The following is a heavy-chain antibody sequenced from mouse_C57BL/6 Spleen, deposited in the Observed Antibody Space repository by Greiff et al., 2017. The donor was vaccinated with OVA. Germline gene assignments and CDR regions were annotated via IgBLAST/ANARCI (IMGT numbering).Heavy chain of an antibody. CDR1: GYAFSSSW. J-gene: IGHJ4*01. Sequence: VQVVESGPELVKPGASVTISCKASGYAFSSSWMNWVKQRPGKGLEWIGRIYPGDGDTNYNGKFKGKATLTADKSSSTAYMQLSSLTSEDSAVYFCARWYYGSSPYYYAMGYWGQGTSVTVSS. V-gene: IGHV1-82*01. CDR2: IYPGDGDT. CDR3: ARWYYGSSPYYYAMGY. D-gene: IGHD1-1*01.